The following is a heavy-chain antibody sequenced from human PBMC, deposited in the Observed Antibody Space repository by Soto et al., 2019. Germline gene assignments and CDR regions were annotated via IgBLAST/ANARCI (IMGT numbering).Heavy chain of an antibody. CDR1: GGSISSGGYS. Sequence: PSETLSLTCTVSGGSISSGGYSWSWIRQPPGKGLEWIGYIYHSGSTYYNPSLKSRVTISVDTSKNQFSLKLSSVTAADTAVYYCARHHTPTEDYYGSGSYHPGPFDYWGQGTLVTVSS. CDR2: IYHSGST. J-gene: IGHJ4*02. V-gene: IGHV4-30-2*03. CDR3: ARHHTPTEDYYGSGSYHPGPFDY. D-gene: IGHD3-10*01.